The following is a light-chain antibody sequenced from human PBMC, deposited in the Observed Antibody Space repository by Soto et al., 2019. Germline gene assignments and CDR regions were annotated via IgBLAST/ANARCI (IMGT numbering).Light chain of an antibody. V-gene: IGLV2-23*02. CDR1: SSDVGSYNL. Sequence: QSVLTQPAPVSGSPVQSITISCTGTSSDVGSYNLVSWYQQHPGKAPKLMIYEVSKWPSGVSNRFSGSKSGNTASLTISGLQAEDEADYYCCSYAGSSTFYVFGTGTKVTVL. J-gene: IGLJ1*01. CDR2: EVS. CDR3: CSYAGSSTFYV.